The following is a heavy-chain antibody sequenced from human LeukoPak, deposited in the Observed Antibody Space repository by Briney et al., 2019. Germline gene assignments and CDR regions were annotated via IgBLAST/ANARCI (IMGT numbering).Heavy chain of an antibody. J-gene: IGHJ4*02. Sequence: GGSLRLSCTASGFTFSSYGIHWVRQAPGKGLEWVAFIRYDGSNKYYADSVKGRFTISRDNSKNTLYLQMNSLRAEDTAVYYCAIKTRIQLWSLFDYWGQGTLVTVSS. V-gene: IGHV3-30*02. D-gene: IGHD5-18*01. CDR2: IRYDGSNK. CDR1: GFTFSSYG. CDR3: AIKTRIQLWSLFDY.